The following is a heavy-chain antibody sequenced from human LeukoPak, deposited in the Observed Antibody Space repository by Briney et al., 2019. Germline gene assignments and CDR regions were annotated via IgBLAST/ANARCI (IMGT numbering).Heavy chain of an antibody. J-gene: IGHJ6*03. Sequence: SVKVSCKASGGTFSSYAISWVRQAPGQGLEWMGGIIPIFGTANYAQKFQGRVTITADESTSTAYMELSSLRSEDTAVYYCARYSRYSGYDAAYYYYYMDVWGKGTTVTISS. CDR1: GGTFSSYA. CDR3: ARYSRYSGYDAAYYYYYMDV. V-gene: IGHV1-69*13. CDR2: IIPIFGTA. D-gene: IGHD5-12*01.